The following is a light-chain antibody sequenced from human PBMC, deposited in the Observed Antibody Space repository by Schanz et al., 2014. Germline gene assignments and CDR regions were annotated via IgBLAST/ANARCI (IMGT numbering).Light chain of an antibody. V-gene: IGKV1-5*01. CDR3: QQYYNYPRT. CDR1: QSISTW. Sequence: DIQMTQSPSTLSASVGDRVTITCRASQSISTWLAWYQQKPGKAPKVLIYDASNLESGVPSRFSGSGSGTEFTLTISSLQPDDFATYFCQQYYNYPRTFGQGTKVEIK. J-gene: IGKJ1*01. CDR2: DAS.